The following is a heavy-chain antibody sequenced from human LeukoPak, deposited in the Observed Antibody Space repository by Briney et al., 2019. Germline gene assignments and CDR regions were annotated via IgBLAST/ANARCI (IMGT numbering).Heavy chain of an antibody. D-gene: IGHD6-19*01. Sequence: SETLSLTCTVSGGSISSYYWSSVRQPAGKGLEWIGRIYTSGSTNYNPSLKSRVTMSVDTSKNQFSLKLSSMTAADTAVFYCVRGHSSGWYGYSGQGTLVTVYS. CDR3: VRGHSSGWYGY. V-gene: IGHV4-4*07. J-gene: IGHJ4*02. CDR1: GGSISSYY. CDR2: IYTSGST.